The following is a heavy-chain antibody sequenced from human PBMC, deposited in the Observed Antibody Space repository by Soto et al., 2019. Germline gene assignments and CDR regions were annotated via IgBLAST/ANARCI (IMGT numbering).Heavy chain of an antibody. CDR3: ARVVTCVLRFGELKGWLDP. D-gene: IGHD3-10*01. CDR1: GGSISSGGYS. CDR2: IYHSGST. J-gene: IGHJ5*02. V-gene: IGHV4-30-2*01. Sequence: SETLSLTCAVSGGSISSGGYSWSWIRQPPGKGLEWIGYIYHSGSTYYNPSLKSRVTISVDRSKNQFTLKLSSVTAADTAVYYCARVVTCVLRFGELKGWLDPWGQGTLVTVSS.